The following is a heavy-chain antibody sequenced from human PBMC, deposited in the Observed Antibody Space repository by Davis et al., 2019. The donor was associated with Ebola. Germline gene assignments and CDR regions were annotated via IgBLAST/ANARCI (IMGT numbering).Heavy chain of an antibody. D-gene: IGHD1-1*01. Sequence: GESLKISCAASGFTFNLYGMHWVRQAPGKGLEWVAFMRYDGNNNYYADSVKGRFTISRDTSKNTLYLQMNSLREDDTAVYYCTNSRLPWGQGTLVTVSS. V-gene: IGHV3-30*02. CDR1: GFTFNLYG. CDR2: MRYDGNNN. CDR3: TNSRLP. J-gene: IGHJ5*02.